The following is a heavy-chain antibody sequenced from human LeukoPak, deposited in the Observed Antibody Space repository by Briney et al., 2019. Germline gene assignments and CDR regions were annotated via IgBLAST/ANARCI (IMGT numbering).Heavy chain of an antibody. CDR1: GFTFSSYG. V-gene: IGHV3-21*01. CDR3: AREDYYDSSGPNAFDI. D-gene: IGHD3-22*01. CDR2: ISSSSSYI. Sequence: PGGSLRLSCAASGFTFSSYGMSWVRQAPGKGLEWGSSISSSSSYIYYADSVKGRFTISRDNAKNSLYLQMNSLRAEDTAVYYCAREDYYDSSGPNAFDIWGQGTMVTVSS. J-gene: IGHJ3*02.